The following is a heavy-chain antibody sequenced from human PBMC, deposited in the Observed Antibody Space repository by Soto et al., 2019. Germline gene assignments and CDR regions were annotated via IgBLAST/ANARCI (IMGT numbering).Heavy chain of an antibody. Sequence: GGSLRLSCAASGFTFSSYAMHWVRQAPGKGLEWVAVISYDGSNKYYADSVKGRFTISRDNSKNTLYLQMNSLRAEDTAVYYCARDYLAASPTLDYWGQGTLVTVSS. J-gene: IGHJ4*02. CDR1: GFTFSSYA. V-gene: IGHV3-30-3*01. CDR3: ARDYLAASPTLDY. D-gene: IGHD6-13*01. CDR2: ISYDGSNK.